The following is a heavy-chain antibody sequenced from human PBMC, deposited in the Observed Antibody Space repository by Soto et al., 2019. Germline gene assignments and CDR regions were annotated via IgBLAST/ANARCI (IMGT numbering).Heavy chain of an antibody. CDR3: ARDILSAGAFPDF. V-gene: IGHV3-21*06. CDR1: GFTFSSYT. Sequence: PGGSLRLSCAASGFTFSSYTMNWVRQAPGKGLEWVSSISIGSSYIYYADSAKGRFTISRDNAMNSLYLRMTSMRAEDSAVYYCARDILSAGAFPDFWGQGTLVTVSS. CDR2: ISIGSSYI. J-gene: IGHJ4*02. D-gene: IGHD3-3*01.